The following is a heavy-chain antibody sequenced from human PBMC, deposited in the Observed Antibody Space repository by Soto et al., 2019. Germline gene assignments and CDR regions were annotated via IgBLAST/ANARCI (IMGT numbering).Heavy chain of an antibody. CDR3: ARLRYSSSAEFDP. D-gene: IGHD6-13*01. CDR2: IHYSGST. V-gene: IGHV4-39*01. Sequence: SETLSLTCTVSGGSISSTNYYWGWIRQPPGKGLEWIGSIHYSGSTYYNPSLKSRVTISVDTSKNQFSLRLSSVTAADTAVYYCARLRYSSSAEFDPWGQGTLVTVSS. J-gene: IGHJ5*02. CDR1: GGSISSTNYY.